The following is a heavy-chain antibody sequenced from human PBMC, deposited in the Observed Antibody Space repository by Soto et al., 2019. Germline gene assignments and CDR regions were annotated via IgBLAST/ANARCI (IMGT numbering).Heavy chain of an antibody. Sequence: GGSLRLSCAASGFTFSSYAMSWVRQAPGKGLEWVSAISGSCGSTYYAESVKVRFTISRDNSKNTLYLQMNSLRAKDTAVYYVLKNWPTVIPSGYFDYWGQGTLVTVSS. CDR3: LKNWPTVIPSGYFDY. D-gene: IGHD4-17*01. J-gene: IGHJ4*02. CDR2: ISGSCGST. CDR1: GFTFSSYA. V-gene: IGHV3-23*01.